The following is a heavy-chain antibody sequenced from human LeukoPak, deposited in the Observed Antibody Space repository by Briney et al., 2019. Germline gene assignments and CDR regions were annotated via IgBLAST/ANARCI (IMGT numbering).Heavy chain of an antibody. CDR3: ARGRGAMVRGAVKYYFDY. CDR1: GFTFSDYY. CDR2: ISSSSSYT. V-gene: IGHV3-11*05. D-gene: IGHD3-10*01. Sequence: SGGSLRLSCAASGFTFSDYYMSWIRQAPGKGLEWVSYISSSSSYTNYADSVKGRFTTSRDNAKNSLYLQMNSLRAEDTAVYYCARGRGAMVRGAVKYYFDYWGQGTLVTVSS. J-gene: IGHJ4*02.